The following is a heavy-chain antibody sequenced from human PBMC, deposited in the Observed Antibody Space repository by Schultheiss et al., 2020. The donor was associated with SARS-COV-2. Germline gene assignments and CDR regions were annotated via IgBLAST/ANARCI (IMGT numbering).Heavy chain of an antibody. J-gene: IGHJ5*02. Sequence: GALRLSCAASGFAFSSYSMNWVRQAPGKGLEWVSYISSTSSPISYADSVKGRFTISRDNARNSLYLQMNSLRAEDTAVYYCARVVAPSNWFDPWGQGTLVTVSS. CDR2: ISSTSSPI. V-gene: IGHV3-48*01. CDR1: GFAFSSYS. D-gene: IGHD2-2*01. CDR3: ARVVAPSNWFDP.